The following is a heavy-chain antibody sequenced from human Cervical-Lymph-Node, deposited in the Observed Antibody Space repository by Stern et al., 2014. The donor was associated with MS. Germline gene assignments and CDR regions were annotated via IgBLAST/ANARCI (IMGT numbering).Heavy chain of an antibody. CDR2: IIPTYGAA. CDR3: ARHPLGLNWDAFEV. CDR1: GGTFRRYT. J-gene: IGHJ3*01. V-gene: IGHV1-69*01. D-gene: IGHD3/OR15-3a*01. Sequence: QVQLVESGPEVKKPGSSVKVSCKAPGGTFRRYTISWLRQSPGHGLPWVGGIIPTYGAANYAQKFQGRVTITADESTTTTYMELSGLRSEDTAVYYCARHPLGLNWDAFEVWGQGTVVIVS.